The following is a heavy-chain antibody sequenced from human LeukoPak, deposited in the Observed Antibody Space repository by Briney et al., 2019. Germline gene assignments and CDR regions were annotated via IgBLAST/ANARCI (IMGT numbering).Heavy chain of an antibody. CDR2: ISYDGSNK. J-gene: IGHJ5*02. Sequence: GGSLRLSCAASGFTFSSYAMHWVRQAPGKGLEWVAVISYDGSNKYYADSVKGRFTISRDNSKNTLYLQLNSLRADDTAVYYCARGGSSWVGFLDPWGQGTLVTVSS. CDR3: ARGGSSWVGFLDP. CDR1: GFTFSSYA. V-gene: IGHV3-30*07. D-gene: IGHD6-13*01.